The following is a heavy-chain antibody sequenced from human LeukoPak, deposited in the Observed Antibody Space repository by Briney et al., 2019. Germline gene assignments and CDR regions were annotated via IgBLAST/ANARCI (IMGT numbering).Heavy chain of an antibody. CDR1: GYTFTSYG. V-gene: IGHV1-18*01. J-gene: IGHJ3*02. CDR3: AREERGELLLNDAFDI. Sequence: ASVKVSCKASGYTFTSYGISWVRQAPGQGLEWMGWISAYNGNTNYAQKLQGRVTMTTDTSTSTAYMELRSLRSDDTAVYYCAREERGELLLNDAFDIWGQGTMVTVSS. CDR2: ISAYNGNT. D-gene: IGHD1-7*01.